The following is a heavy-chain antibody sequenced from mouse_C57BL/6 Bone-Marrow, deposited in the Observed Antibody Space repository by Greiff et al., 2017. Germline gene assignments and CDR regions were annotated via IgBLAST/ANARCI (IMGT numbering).Heavy chain of an antibody. V-gene: IGHV1-55*01. CDR1: GYTFTSYW. CDR2: NYPGSGST. J-gene: IGHJ2*01. D-gene: IGHD1-1*01. Sequence: QVQLQQPGAELVKPGASVKMSCKASGYTFTSYWLTWVKQRPGQGLEWIGDNYPGSGSTNYNEKFKSKATLTVDTSSSTAYMQISSLTSEDSAVYYCARLYYGSSYESDYWGQGTTLTVSS. CDR3: ARLYYGSSYESDY.